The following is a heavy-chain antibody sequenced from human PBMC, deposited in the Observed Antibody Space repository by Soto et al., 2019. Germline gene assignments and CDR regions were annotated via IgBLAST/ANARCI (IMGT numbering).Heavy chain of an antibody. V-gene: IGHV4-59*08. Sequence: PSETLSLTCTVSGVSISSYYWSWIRQPPGKGMEWIGYIYYTGSTNYNPSLKSRVTISVDTSKNQFSLKLNSVTAADTAVYFCARHLGYDSSGYYRNLFDPWGQGTLVTSPQ. CDR3: ARHLGYDSSGYYRNLFDP. D-gene: IGHD3-22*01. CDR1: GVSISSYY. CDR2: IYYTGST. J-gene: IGHJ5*02.